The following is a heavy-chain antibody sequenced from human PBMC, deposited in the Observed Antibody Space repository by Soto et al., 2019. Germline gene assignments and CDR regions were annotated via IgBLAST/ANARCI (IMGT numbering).Heavy chain of an antibody. V-gene: IGHV4-39*01. CDR3: ARREYRRWFDP. D-gene: IGHD6-6*01. J-gene: IGHJ5*02. CDR1: GGSISSSSYY. CDR2: IYYSGST. Sequence: TVSGGSISSSSYYWGWIRQPPGKGLEWIGSIYYSGSTYYNPSLKSRVTISVDTSKNQFSLKLSSVTAADTAVYYCARREYRRWFDPWGQGTLVTVSS.